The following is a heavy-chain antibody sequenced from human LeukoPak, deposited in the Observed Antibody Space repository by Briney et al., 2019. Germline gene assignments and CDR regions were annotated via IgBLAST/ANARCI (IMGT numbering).Heavy chain of an antibody. D-gene: IGHD2-8*01. Sequence: SETLSLTCTVSGGSISSYYWSWIRQPPGKGLEWIGYIYYSGSTNYNPSLKSRITISVDTSKNQFSLKLSSVTAADTAVYYCARGTYPEYFQHWGQGTLVTVSS. CDR1: GGSISSYY. J-gene: IGHJ1*01. CDR3: ARGTYPEYFQH. V-gene: IGHV4-59*01. CDR2: IYYSGST.